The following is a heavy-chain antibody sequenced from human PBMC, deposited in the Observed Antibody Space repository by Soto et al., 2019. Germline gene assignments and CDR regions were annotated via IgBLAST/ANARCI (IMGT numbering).Heavy chain of an antibody. D-gene: IGHD2-15*01. CDR1: GFSFSKYS. CDR2: INDRSNYI. Sequence: GGSLRLSCAASGFSFSKYSMNWVRQAPGQGLEWVSSINDRSNYIYYADSVKGRFIISRDNAINSLYLQMNSPSPDDTAGYYCVNFPSCSSCTRLNCWGRGTLVTVAS. CDR3: VNFPSCSSCTRLNC. J-gene: IGHJ4*02. V-gene: IGHV3-21*06.